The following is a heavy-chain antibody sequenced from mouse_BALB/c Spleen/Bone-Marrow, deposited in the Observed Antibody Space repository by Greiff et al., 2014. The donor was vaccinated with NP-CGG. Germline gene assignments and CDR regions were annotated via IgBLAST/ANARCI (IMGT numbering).Heavy chain of an antibody. CDR2: IYYSGTI. J-gene: IGHJ2*01. CDR1: GISITTGNYR. D-gene: IGHD2-1*01. V-gene: IGHV3-5*02. CDR3: ARYGNYFDY. Sequence: EVKLMESGPGLVKPSQTVSLTCTVTGISITTGNYRWSWIRQFPGNKLEWIGYIYYSGTITYNPSLTSRTTITRDTSKNQFFLEMNSLTAEDTATYYCARYGNYFDYWGQDTTLTVSS.